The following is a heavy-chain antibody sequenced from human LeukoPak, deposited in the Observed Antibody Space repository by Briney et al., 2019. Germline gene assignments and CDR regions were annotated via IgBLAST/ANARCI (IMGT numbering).Heavy chain of an antibody. CDR3: ARETYRYCTSTSCGLYYFDY. Sequence: SETLSLTCTASGGSISNYHWSWIRQPPGKGLEWIGYIYYTGSTNYNPSLKSQVTISVDTSKNQFSLKLSSMSAADTAVYYCARETYRYCTSTSCGLYYFDYWGQGILVTVSS. CDR1: GGSISNYH. V-gene: IGHV4-59*01. J-gene: IGHJ4*02. CDR2: IYYTGST. D-gene: IGHD2-2*01.